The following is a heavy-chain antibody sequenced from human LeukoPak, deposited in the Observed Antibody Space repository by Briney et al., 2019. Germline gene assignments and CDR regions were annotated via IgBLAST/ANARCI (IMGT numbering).Heavy chain of an antibody. CDR3: ARSVRYSGYAGRNYFDY. V-gene: IGHV4-59*08. D-gene: IGHD5-12*01. CDR2: IYYTGST. CDR1: GGSISSYY. J-gene: IGHJ4*02. Sequence: PSETLSLTCTISGGSISSYYWSWIRQPPGKGLEWIGYIYYTGSTNHNPSLKSRVTISVDTSKNQFSLKLSSVTAADTAVYYCARSVRYSGYAGRNYFDYWGQGTLVTVSS.